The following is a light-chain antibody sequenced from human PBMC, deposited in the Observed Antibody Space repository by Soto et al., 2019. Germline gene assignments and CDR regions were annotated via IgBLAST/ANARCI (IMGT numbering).Light chain of an antibody. CDR2: LAS. CDR1: QNINTY. CDR3: QQSSRIPP. V-gene: IGKV1-39*01. J-gene: IGKJ4*01. Sequence: DIQLTQSPSSLSASVGDRVTITCRSSQNINTYLNWYQQRPGEPPKLLIYLASTLKSGVPSRFSCSVSGTSFTLTISSLQPEDFGTYYWQQSSRIPPFGGGTKIDIK.